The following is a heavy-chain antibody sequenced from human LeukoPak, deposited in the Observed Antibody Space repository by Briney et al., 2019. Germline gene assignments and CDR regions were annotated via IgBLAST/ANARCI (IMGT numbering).Heavy chain of an antibody. CDR1: GYTFTSYY. D-gene: IGHD3-3*01. CDR3: ARDNDFWSGYLFGWFDP. V-gene: IGHV1-46*01. Sequence: GASVKVSCKASGYTFTSYYMHWVRQAPGQGLEWMGIINPSGGSASYAQKFQGRVTMTRDMSTSTVYMELSSLRSEDTAVYYCARDNDFWSGYLFGWFDPWGQGTLVTVSS. CDR2: INPSGGSA. J-gene: IGHJ5*02.